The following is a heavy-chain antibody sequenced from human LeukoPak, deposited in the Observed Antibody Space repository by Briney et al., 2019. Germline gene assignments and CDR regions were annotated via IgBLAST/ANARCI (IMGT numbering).Heavy chain of an antibody. CDR1: GYTFTSYD. D-gene: IGHD1-14*01. J-gene: IGHJ6*03. CDR2: MNPNSGNT. CDR3: ARGRKGAAARDYYYYMDV. V-gene: IGHV1-8*01. Sequence: ASVKVSCKASGYTFTSYDINWVRQATGQGLEWMGWMNPNSGNTGYAQKFQGRVTMTRNTSISTAYMELSSLRSEDTAAYYCARGRKGAAARDYYYYMDVWGKGTTVSVSS.